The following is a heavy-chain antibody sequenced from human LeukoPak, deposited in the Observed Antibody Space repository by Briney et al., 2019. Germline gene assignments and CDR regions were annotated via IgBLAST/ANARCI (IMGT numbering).Heavy chain of an antibody. CDR1: GFSLSRYS. CDR2: ISSSSCYI. CDR3: AKVQFKYDSSGYYFDY. J-gene: IGHJ4*02. D-gene: IGHD3-22*01. V-gene: IGHV3-21*01. Sequence: PGGSLRLSCAASGFSLSRYSMDWVRAAPGKGLEWVSFISSSSCYIYYAVSVKGRFTISRINDQNSLYLQMNSLGAEDTAVYYCAKVQFKYDSSGYYFDYWGQGTLVTVSS.